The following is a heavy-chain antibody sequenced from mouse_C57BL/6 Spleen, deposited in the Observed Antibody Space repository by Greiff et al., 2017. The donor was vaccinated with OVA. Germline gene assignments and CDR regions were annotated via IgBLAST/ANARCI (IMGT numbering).Heavy chain of an antibody. CDR1: GYTFTDYN. CDR3: ATASYYSNRPWFAY. D-gene: IGHD2-5*01. J-gene: IGHJ3*01. Sequence: EVQLQQSGPELVKPGASVKIPCKASGYTFTDYNMDWVKQSHGKSLEWIGDINPNNGGTIYNQKFKGKATLTVDKSSSTAYMELRSLTSEDTAVYYCATASYYSNRPWFAYWGQGTLVTVSA. CDR2: INPNNGGT. V-gene: IGHV1-18*01.